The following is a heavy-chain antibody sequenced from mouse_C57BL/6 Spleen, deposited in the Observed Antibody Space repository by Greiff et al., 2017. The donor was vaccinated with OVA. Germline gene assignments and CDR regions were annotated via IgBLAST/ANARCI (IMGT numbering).Heavy chain of an antibody. CDR3: ARGDDYGRLYAMDY. Sequence: QVQLQQSGAELVRPGTSVKLSCKASGYTFTSYWMHWVKQRPGQGLEWIGVIDPSDSYTNYNQKFKGKATLTVDTSSSTAYMQLSSLTSEDSAVYYCARGDDYGRLYAMDYWGQGTSVTVSS. CDR2: IDPSDSYT. V-gene: IGHV1-59*01. J-gene: IGHJ4*01. D-gene: IGHD2-4*01. CDR1: GYTFTSYW.